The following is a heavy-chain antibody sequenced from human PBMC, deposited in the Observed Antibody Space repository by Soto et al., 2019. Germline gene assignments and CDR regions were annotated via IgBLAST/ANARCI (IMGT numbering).Heavy chain of an antibody. Sequence: GGSLRLSCATSGFTFRSVWMSWVRQAPGKGLEWVANIKPDGSDKYYVDFVKGRFTISRDNPKNSLFLQMNSLTAEDTAVYYCGRGRGLDVWGQGTTVTVSS. CDR1: GFTFRSVW. CDR2: IKPDGSDK. CDR3: GRGRGLDV. V-gene: IGHV3-7*01. J-gene: IGHJ6*02.